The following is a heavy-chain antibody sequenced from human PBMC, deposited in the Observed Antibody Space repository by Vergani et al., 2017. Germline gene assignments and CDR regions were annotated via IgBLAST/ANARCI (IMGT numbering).Heavy chain of an antibody. V-gene: IGHV3-72*01. CDR3: VRVKGSNWNDHLYDI. Sequence: EVQVVESGGGLVQPGGSLRLSCAASGFIFSDHYMDWVRQAPGKGLEWVGRIRNKANDYTTQYAASGKGRFTISRDDSKSYLYLQMNRLQTEYTALYYCVRVKGSNWNDHLYDIWGQGTLVTVSS. CDR1: GFIFSDHY. J-gene: IGHJ3*02. CDR2: IRNKANDYTT. D-gene: IGHD1-1*01.